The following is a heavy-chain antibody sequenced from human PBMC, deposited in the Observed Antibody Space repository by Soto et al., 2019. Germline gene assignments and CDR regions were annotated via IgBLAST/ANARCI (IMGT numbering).Heavy chain of an antibody. CDR3: ARATIGYSSSWPDYYYYYGMDV. CDR2: INHSGST. CDR1: GGSFSGYY. J-gene: IGHJ6*02. V-gene: IGHV4-34*01. D-gene: IGHD6-13*01. Sequence: SETLSLTCAVYGGSFSGYYWSWIRQPPGKGLEWIGEINHSGSTNYNPSLKSRVTISVDTSKNQFSLKLSSVTAADTAVYYCARATIGYSSSWPDYYYYYGMDVWGQGTTVTVSS.